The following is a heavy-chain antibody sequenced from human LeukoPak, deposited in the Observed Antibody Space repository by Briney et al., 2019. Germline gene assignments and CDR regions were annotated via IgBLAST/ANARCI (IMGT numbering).Heavy chain of an antibody. D-gene: IGHD5-24*01. CDR3: ARGYGYNSEY. CDR2: IQYSGST. V-gene: IGHV4-59*13. CDR1: GGAISSFY. J-gene: IGHJ4*02. Sequence: KPSETLSLTCSVSGGAISSFYWIWIRQPPGKGLEWIGCIQYSGSTEYNPSLESRVTISVGTSKNQFSLKLTSVTAADTALYYCARGYGYNSEYWGQGTLVTVSP.